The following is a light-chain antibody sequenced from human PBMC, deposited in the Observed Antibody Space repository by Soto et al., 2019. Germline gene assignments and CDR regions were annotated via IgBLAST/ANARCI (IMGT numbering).Light chain of an antibody. V-gene: IGLV1-47*01. Sequence: QSVLTQPPSASGTPGQRVTISCSGSNSNIGNKDVYWYQQLPGTAPKLLMYRNNHRPSGVPDRFSGSKSGTSASLAISGLRSEDEADYYCAAWDDGVGDPAFGGGTKLTVL. CDR2: RNN. CDR3: AAWDDGVGDPA. CDR1: NSNIGNKD. J-gene: IGLJ2*01.